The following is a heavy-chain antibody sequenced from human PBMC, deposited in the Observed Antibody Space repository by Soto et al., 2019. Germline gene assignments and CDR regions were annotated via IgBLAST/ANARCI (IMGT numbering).Heavy chain of an antibody. J-gene: IGHJ5*02. CDR3: ARHLSFGWIQPCDP. CDR2: IFYSGRSGST. D-gene: IGHD5-18*01. Sequence: SETLSLTCSVSGGSISSYYWSWIRQPRGKGLEWIGYIFYSGRSGSTNYNPSLKSRVTISVDTSKNQFSLKLSSVTAADTAMYYCARHLSFGWIQPCDPWGQGTLVTVSS. CDR1: GGSISSYY. V-gene: IGHV4-59*01.